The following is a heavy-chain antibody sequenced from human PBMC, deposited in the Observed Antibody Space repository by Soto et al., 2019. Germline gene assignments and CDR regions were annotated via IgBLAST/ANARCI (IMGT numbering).Heavy chain of an antibody. CDR2: ISSSSSYI. D-gene: IGHD3-10*01. J-gene: IGHJ5*02. CDR1: GFTFSSYS. V-gene: IGHV3-21*01. CDR3: ARDYAQFTMVRGPFDP. Sequence: GGSLRLSCAASGFTFSSYSMNWVRQAPGKGLEWVSSISSSSSYIYYADSVKGRFTISRDNAKNSLYLQMNSLRAEDTAVYYCARDYAQFTMVRGPFDPWGQGTLVTVSS.